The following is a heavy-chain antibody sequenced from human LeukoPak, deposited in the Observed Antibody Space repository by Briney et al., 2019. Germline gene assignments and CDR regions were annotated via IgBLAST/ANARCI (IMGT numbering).Heavy chain of an antibody. Sequence: SETLSLTCTVSGGSISSSSYFWGWIRQPPGMGLEWVGSIYYSGNTYYNPSLKSRVTVSLDTSQNQFSLKLTSVTAADTAVYYCARETFVSGTYYDDYWGQGTLVTVSS. CDR1: GGSISSSSYF. CDR2: IYYSGNT. V-gene: IGHV4-39*07. D-gene: IGHD3-10*01. J-gene: IGHJ4*02. CDR3: ARETFVSGTYYDDY.